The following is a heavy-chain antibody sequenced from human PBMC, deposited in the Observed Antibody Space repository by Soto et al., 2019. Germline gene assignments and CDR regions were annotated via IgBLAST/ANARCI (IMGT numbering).Heavy chain of an antibody. D-gene: IGHD3-16*01. Sequence: SVKVSCKASGGSFSSYIISWVRQAPGQGLEWMGGIIPIFGAATYALKFQDRVTITADESTRTAYMELSSLRSEDTALYYCARAFASNKYWFDPWGQGTLVTVSS. CDR2: IIPIFGAA. J-gene: IGHJ5*02. CDR1: GGSFSSYI. V-gene: IGHV1-69*13. CDR3: ARAFASNKYWFDP.